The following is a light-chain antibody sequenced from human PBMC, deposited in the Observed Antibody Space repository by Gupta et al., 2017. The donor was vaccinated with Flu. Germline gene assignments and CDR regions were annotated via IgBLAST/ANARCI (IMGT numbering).Light chain of an antibody. Sequence: TITCRASQSISTWLAWYQQKPGEAPKLLIYKASSSGSGVPARFSGGGSGTEFTLTISSLQPDDSATYYCQHYSSYPWTFGQGTKGEIK. V-gene: IGKV1-5*03. J-gene: IGKJ1*01. CDR2: KAS. CDR1: QSISTW. CDR3: QHYSSYPWT.